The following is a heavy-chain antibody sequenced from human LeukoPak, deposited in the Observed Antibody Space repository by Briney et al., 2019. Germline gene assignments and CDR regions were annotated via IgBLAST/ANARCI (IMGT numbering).Heavy chain of an antibody. CDR3: TRADGYDDYERHFQD. Sequence: PGGSLKLSCAASGFTLSGSAMHWVRQASGRGLEWVGRIRSKAKSYATAYVASVKGRFSVSRDDSKNTAYLQMNSLKTGDTGVYYCTRADGYDDYERHFQDWGQGTLVTVSS. V-gene: IGHV3-73*01. D-gene: IGHD4-17*01. J-gene: IGHJ1*01. CDR2: IRSKAKSYAT. CDR1: GFTLSGSA.